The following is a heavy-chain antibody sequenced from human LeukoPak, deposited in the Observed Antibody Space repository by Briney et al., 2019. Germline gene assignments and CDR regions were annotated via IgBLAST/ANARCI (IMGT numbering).Heavy chain of an antibody. D-gene: IGHD3-16*02. Sequence: ASVKVSCKASGYTFTNYAMNWVRQAPGQGLEWMGWIHPSTGNPTYAQAFTGRFVFSLDTSVSTTYLQISSLKAEDTAVYYCARACQPLGGLSFPDYWGQGTLVTVSS. V-gene: IGHV7-4-1*02. CDR3: ARACQPLGGLSFPDY. CDR1: GYTFTNYA. J-gene: IGHJ4*02. CDR2: IHPSTGNP.